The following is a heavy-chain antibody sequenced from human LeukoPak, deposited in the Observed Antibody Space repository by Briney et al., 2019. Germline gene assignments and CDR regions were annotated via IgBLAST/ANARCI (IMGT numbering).Heavy chain of an antibody. D-gene: IGHD3-3*01. J-gene: IGHJ6*03. CDR2: MFYGGST. CDR1: GGSISSSSYY. V-gene: IGHV4-39*07. Sequence: PSETLSLTCTVSGGSISSSSYYWGWIRQPPGKGLEWIASMFYGGSTFYNPSLKSRVTVSVDTSKNQFSLKLSSVTAADTALYYCAREHAIFGVLKFRYMDVWGKGTTVTVSS. CDR3: AREHAIFGVLKFRYMDV.